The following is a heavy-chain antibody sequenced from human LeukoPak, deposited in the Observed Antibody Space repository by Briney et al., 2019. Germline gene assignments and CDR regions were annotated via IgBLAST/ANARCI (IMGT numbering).Heavy chain of an antibody. CDR2: IRNSGNTI. V-gene: IGHV3-48*01. D-gene: IGHD2-21*01. Sequence: PGGSLRLSCAVSGFTLSSYNMNWVRQAPGKGLEWVSYIRNSGNTIYYADFVKGRFTISRDPAKNSLYLQMNSLRAEDTAVYYCAKGGDRVQENTRWFDPWGQGTLVTVSS. CDR3: AKGGDRVQENTRWFDP. CDR1: GFTLSSYN. J-gene: IGHJ5*02.